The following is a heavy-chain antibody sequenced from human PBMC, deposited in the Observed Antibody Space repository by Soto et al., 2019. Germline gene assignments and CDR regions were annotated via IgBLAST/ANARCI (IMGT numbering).Heavy chain of an antibody. J-gene: IGHJ4*02. V-gene: IGHV3-23*01. CDR1: GFTFSSYA. CDR3: AKSAGSNAYYPNDY. CDR2: ISGSGISP. Sequence: EGQLLESGGGLVQPGGSLRLSCAASGFTFSSYAMTWVRQAPGKGLEWVSSISGSGISPYYADSVKGRFTFSRDNSKNTLYLQTNSLRAEDAAVYYCAKSAGSNAYYPNDYWGQGTLVTVSS. D-gene: IGHD3-16*01.